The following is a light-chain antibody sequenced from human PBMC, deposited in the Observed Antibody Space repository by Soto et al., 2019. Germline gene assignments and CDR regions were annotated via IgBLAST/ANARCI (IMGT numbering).Light chain of an antibody. CDR3: QSYDSSLSEV. V-gene: IGLV1-40*01. J-gene: IGLJ2*01. CDR1: SSNIGAGYD. Sequence: QSVLTQPPSVSGAPGQRVTISCTGSSSNIGAGYDVHWYQQLPGTAPKLLIFGNTNRPSGVPDRFSGSQSGTSASLTITGLQAEDEADYSCQSYDSSLSEVFGGGTKLTVL. CDR2: GNT.